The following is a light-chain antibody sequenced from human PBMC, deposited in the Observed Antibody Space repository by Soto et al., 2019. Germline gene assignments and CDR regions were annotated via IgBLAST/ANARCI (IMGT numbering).Light chain of an antibody. Sequence: EVLMTQSPATLSVSPGERVTLSCRASQSIDINLAWYPQKPGQAPRVLIYGASSRASGIPDRISGSGSGTDFPLTISRLEHDDFAFYYCQQYKNWPPLTFGGGTRVEIK. CDR2: GAS. CDR1: QSIDIN. V-gene: IGKV3D-15*01. CDR3: QQYKNWPPLT. J-gene: IGKJ4*01.